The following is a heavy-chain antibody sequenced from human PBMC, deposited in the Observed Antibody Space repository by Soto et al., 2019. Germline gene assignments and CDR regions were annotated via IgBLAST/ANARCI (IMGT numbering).Heavy chain of an antibody. CDR2: IKQDGSEK. V-gene: IGHV3-7*01. CDR3: ARDQENYYGSGSYAFDI. J-gene: IGHJ3*02. D-gene: IGHD3-10*01. Sequence: GGSLRLSCAASGFTFSSYWMSWVRQAPGKGLEWVANIKQDGSEKYYVDSVKGRFTISRDNAKNSLYLQMNSLRAEDTAVYYCARDQENYYGSGSYAFDIWGQGTMVTVSS. CDR1: GFTFSSYW.